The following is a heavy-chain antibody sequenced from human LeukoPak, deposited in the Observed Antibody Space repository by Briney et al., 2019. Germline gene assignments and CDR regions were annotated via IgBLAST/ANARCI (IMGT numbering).Heavy chain of an antibody. CDR3: ARGRSAAPRGSDY. V-gene: IGHV3-21*01. D-gene: IGHD6-6*01. Sequence: GGSLRLSCAASGFTFSSYSMNWVCQAPGKGLEWVSSISSSSSYIYYADSVKGRFTISRDNAKNSLYLQMNSLRAEDTAVYYCARGRSAAPRGSDYWGQGTLVTVSS. J-gene: IGHJ4*02. CDR1: GFTFSSYS. CDR2: ISSSSSYI.